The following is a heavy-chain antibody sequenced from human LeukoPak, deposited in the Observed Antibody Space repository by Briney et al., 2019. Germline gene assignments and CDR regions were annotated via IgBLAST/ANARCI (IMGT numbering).Heavy chain of an antibody. D-gene: IGHD6-6*01. CDR1: GGSVTSSSYY. CDR3: ATYSWQLVERFNLFDP. J-gene: IGHJ5*02. V-gene: IGHV4-39*01. CDR2: IYYSGST. Sequence: PSETLSLTCTVSGGSVTSSSYYWGWIRQPPGKGLEWIGSIYYSGSTYYNPSLKRRVTISVDTSKNQFSLRLNSMTAADTAVYYCATYSWQLVERFNLFDPWGQGTLVTVSS.